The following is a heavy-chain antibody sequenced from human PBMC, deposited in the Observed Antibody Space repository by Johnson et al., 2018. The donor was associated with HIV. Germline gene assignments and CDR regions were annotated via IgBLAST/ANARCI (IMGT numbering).Heavy chain of an antibody. CDR3: VKGSRARALYDCWSGVPDAFDI. D-gene: IGHD3-3*01. CDR2: IYSAGPT. J-gene: IGHJ3*02. V-gene: IGHV3-66*01. Sequence: EVQLVESGGGLVQPGGSLRLSCGASGFSVSNNYMNWVRQAPGKGLDWVSVIYSAGPTYYADFVTVRFTLSRDSSKDTLYLQMNSLRAEDTAVFYCVKGSRARALYDCWSGVPDAFDIWGQGTMVTVSS. CDR1: GFSVSNNY.